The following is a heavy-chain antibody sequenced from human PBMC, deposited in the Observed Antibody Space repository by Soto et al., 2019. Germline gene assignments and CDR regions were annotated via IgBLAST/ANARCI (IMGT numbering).Heavy chain of an antibody. CDR2: ISYDGSNK. V-gene: IGHV3-30*18. J-gene: IGHJ4*02. D-gene: IGHD3-22*01. CDR1: GFTFSSYG. Sequence: QVQLVESGGGVVQPGRSLRLSCAASGFTFSSYGMHWVRQAPGKGLEWVAVISYDGSNKYYADSVKGRFTISRDNSKNTLYLQMNSLRAEDTAVYYCAKDLSRITMIVVVDYWGQGTLVTVSS. CDR3: AKDLSRITMIVVVDY.